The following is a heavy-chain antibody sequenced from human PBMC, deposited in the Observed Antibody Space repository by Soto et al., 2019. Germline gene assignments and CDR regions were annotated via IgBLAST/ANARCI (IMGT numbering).Heavy chain of an antibody. J-gene: IGHJ4*02. CDR2: TYYRSKWYN. CDR3: ARDVTVATIGSYYFDY. CDR1: GDSVSSNSAA. V-gene: IGHV6-1*01. D-gene: IGHD5-12*01. Sequence: SQTLSLTCAISGDSVSSNSAAWNWIRQSPSRGLEWLGRTYYRSKWYNDYAVSVKSRITINPDTSKYQFSLQLNSVTPEDTAVYYCARDVTVATIGSYYFDYWGQGTLVTVSS.